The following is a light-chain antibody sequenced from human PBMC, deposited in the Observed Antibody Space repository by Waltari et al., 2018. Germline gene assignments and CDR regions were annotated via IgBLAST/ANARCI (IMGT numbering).Light chain of an antibody. CDR1: PGQVISNNY. Sequence: QTVVTQEPSLTVSPGGTVTLTCASTPGQVISNNYPNWFQQKPGQAPRARIYDTNKKDPGTPARVSGSLLGGKAALTLSGAEPEDEAEYYCVLYRGDAQWVFGGGTKLTV. J-gene: IGLJ3*02. CDR3: VLYRGDAQWV. V-gene: IGLV7-43*01. CDR2: DTN.